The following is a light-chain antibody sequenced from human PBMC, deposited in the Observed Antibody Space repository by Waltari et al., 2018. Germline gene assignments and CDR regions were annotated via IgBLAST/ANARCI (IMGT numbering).Light chain of an antibody. CDR2: KAS. CDR3: QQYQSPPWT. Sequence: DIQMTQFPSTLSASVGDRVTITCRASQSIGSWLAWYQQKPGEAPKVLIYKASSLESGVPSRFSGSGSGTEFTLTISSLQPDDFATYYCQQYQSPPWTFGQGTNVEIK. CDR1: QSIGSW. J-gene: IGKJ1*01. V-gene: IGKV1-5*03.